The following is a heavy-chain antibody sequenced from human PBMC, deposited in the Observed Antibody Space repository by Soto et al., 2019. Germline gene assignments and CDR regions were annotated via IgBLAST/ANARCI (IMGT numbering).Heavy chain of an antibody. CDR3: AGLYGDYEGYFPH. CDR1: GGSISSSSYY. CDR2: IYYSGST. V-gene: IGHV4-39*01. Sequence: PSETLSLTCTVSGGSISSSSYYWGWIRQPPGKGLEWIGSIYYSGSTYYNPSLKSRVTISVDTSKNQFSLKLSSVTAADTAVYYCAGLYGDYEGYFPHWGQGTLVTVPQ. J-gene: IGHJ1*01. D-gene: IGHD4-17*01.